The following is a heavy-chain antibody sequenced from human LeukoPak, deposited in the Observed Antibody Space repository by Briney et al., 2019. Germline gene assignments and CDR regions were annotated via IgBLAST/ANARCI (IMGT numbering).Heavy chain of an antibody. CDR2: INHSVTT. D-gene: IGHD6-6*01. V-gene: IGHV4-34*01. Sequence: SETLSLTCAASGGSFSGFYWSWIRHPPGGGLGWIEDINHSVTTTYNPSLKSRVTISVDTSKNQFSLNLKAMTAADTAVYYCTRQYSSSYYSDYWGQGTLVTVSS. CDR1: GGSFSGFY. J-gene: IGHJ4*02. CDR3: TRQYSSSYYSDY.